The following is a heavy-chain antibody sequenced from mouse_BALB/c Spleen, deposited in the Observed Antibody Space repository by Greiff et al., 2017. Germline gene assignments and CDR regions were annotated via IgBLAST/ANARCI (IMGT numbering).Heavy chain of an antibody. CDR1: GDSITSGY. J-gene: IGHJ3*01. Sequence: VQLKESGPSLVKPSQTLSLTCSVTGDSITSGYWNWFRKFPGNKLEYMGYISYSGSTYYNPSLKSRISITRDTSKNQYYLQLNSVTTEDTATYYCARYKYGNYLFAYWGQGTLVTVSA. V-gene: IGHV3-8*02. CDR3: ARYKYGNYLFAY. D-gene: IGHD2-10*02. CDR2: ISYSGST.